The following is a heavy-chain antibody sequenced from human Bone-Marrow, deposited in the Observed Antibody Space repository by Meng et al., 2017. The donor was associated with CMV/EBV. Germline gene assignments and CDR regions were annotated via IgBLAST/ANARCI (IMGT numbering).Heavy chain of an antibody. Sequence: GGSLRLSCAASGFTFSSYWMSWVRQAPGKGLEWVANIKQDGSEKYYVDSVKGRFTISRDNAKNSLYLQMNSLRAEDTAVYYCARPYDFWSGFPPFYWGQGTLVTVSS. V-gene: IGHV3-7*01. D-gene: IGHD3-3*01. CDR3: ARPYDFWSGFPPFY. CDR1: GFTFSSYW. J-gene: IGHJ4*02. CDR2: IKQDGSEK.